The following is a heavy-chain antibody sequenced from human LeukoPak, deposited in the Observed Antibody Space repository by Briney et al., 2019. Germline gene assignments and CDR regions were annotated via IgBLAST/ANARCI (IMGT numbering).Heavy chain of an antibody. CDR3: ARGPQWRGDYYYMDV. CDR1: GYSFTNFG. V-gene: IGHV1-8*01. D-gene: IGHD6-19*01. Sequence: ASVKVSCKASGYSFTNFGINWVRQATGQGLEWMGCMNPNSGNKGYAQKFQGRVTMTMNTSITTAYMELSSLRSEDTAVYYCARGPQWRGDYYYMDVWGRGTTVTVSS. J-gene: IGHJ6*03. CDR2: MNPNSGNK.